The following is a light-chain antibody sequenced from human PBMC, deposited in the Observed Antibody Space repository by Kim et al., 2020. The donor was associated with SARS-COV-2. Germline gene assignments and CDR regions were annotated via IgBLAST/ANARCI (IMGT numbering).Light chain of an antibody. Sequence: GQRVTESRSGAGANSASTDVYRCQQRPEAAPKRPSYRKNQRSSGVPDRCSGSKSGAPASLAISGLRSEDEAEYNSAAWDESLSGRVFGGGTKLTVL. CDR2: RKN. CDR3: AAWDESLSGRV. J-gene: IGLJ3*02. V-gene: IGLV1-47*01. CDR1: GANSASTD.